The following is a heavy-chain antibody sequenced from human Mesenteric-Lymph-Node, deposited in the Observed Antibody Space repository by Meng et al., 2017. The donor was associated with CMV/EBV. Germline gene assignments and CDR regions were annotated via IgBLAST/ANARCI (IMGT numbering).Heavy chain of an antibody. V-gene: IGHV4-34*01. Sequence: GSLRLSCAVYGGSFSGYYWSWIRQPPGKGLEWIGEINHSGSTNYNPSLKSRVTISVDTSKNQFSLKLSSVTAADTAVYYCAREGSLRSVDYWGQGTLVTVSS. J-gene: IGHJ4*02. CDR2: INHSGST. CDR3: AREGSLRSVDY. D-gene: IGHD2-15*01. CDR1: GGSFSGYY.